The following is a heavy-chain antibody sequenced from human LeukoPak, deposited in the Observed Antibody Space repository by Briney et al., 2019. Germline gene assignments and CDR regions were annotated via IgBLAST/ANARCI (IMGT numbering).Heavy chain of an antibody. V-gene: IGHV3-23*01. D-gene: IGHD2-2*02. CDR2: ISGSGGST. J-gene: IGHJ6*03. Sequence: GGSLRLSCAASGFTFSSYAMSWVRQAPGKGLEWVSAISGSGGSTYYADSVKGRFTISRDNSKNTLYLQMNSLRAEDTAVYYCAKAPDCSSTSCYTGTYYYYYMDVWGKGTTVTVSS. CDR3: AKAPDCSSTSCYTGTYYYYYMDV. CDR1: GFTFSSYA.